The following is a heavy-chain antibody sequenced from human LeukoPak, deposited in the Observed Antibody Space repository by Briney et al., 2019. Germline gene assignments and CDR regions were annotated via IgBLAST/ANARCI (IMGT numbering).Heavy chain of an antibody. D-gene: IGHD3-22*01. CDR3: AKGPLDYDSSGFS. CDR2: ISYDGSNK. Sequence: PGGSLRLSCAASGFTFSSYGMHWVRQAPGKGLEWVAVISYDGSNKYYADSVKGRFTISRDNSKNTLYLQMNSLRAEDTAVYYCAKGPLDYDSSGFSWGQGTLVTVSS. J-gene: IGHJ5*02. CDR1: GFTFSSYG. V-gene: IGHV3-30*18.